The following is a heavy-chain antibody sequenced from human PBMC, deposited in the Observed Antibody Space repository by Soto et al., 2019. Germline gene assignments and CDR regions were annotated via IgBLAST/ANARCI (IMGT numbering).Heavy chain of an antibody. D-gene: IGHD3-10*01. V-gene: IGHV3-30*18. Sequence: QVQLVESGGGVVQPGGSLRLSCAASGFAFNTCGMYWVRQAPGKGLEWVAITSYDGSMKDYADSVRGRFTIFRDNSNNTLFLQMNSLRVEDTAVYYCAKKLPWRYYEAPDCWCQGTLVTVSS. CDR1: GFAFNTCG. CDR3: AKKLPWRYYEAPDC. CDR2: TSYDGSMK. J-gene: IGHJ4*02.